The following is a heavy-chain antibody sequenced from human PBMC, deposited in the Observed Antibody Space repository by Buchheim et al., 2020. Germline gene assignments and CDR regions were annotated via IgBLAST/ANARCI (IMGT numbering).Heavy chain of an antibody. J-gene: IGHJ4*02. V-gene: IGHV3-23*01. CDR2: ISGSGGST. CDR3: AKGLRYFDWLTASRFDY. D-gene: IGHD3-9*01. CDR1: GFTFSSYA. Sequence: EVQLLESGGGLVQPGGSLRLSCAASGFTFSSYAMSWVRQAPGKGLEWVSAISGSGGSTYYAASVKGRFTISRDNSKNTTHLQMNSLRAEDTAVYYCAKGLRYFDWLTASRFDYWGQGTL.